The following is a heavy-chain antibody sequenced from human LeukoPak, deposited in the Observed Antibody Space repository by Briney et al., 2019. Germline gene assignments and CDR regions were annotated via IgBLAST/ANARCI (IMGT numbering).Heavy chain of an antibody. D-gene: IGHD2-21*02. J-gene: IGHJ3*02. CDR1: GYSFTSYW. Sequence: GSLKISCKGSGYSFTSYWIGWVRQMPGKGLEWMGIIYPGDSDTRYSPSFQGQVTISADKSISTAYLQWSSLKASDTAMYYCASAYCGGDCYLDAFDIWGQGTMVTVSS. CDR2: IYPGDSDT. CDR3: ASAYCGGDCYLDAFDI. V-gene: IGHV5-51*01.